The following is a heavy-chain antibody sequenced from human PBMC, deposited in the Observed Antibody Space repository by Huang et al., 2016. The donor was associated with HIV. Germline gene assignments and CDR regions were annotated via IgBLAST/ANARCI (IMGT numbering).Heavy chain of an antibody. D-gene: IGHD6-13*01. V-gene: IGHV7-4-1*02. Sequence: QVQLVQSGSELKKPGASVKVSCKASGYTFTSYAMNWVRQAPGQGLEWMVWNNTNPGNPTYAQGFTGRFVYALDTSVSTAYLQISSLKAEDTAVYDCARGLYSSSWAPFDYWGQGTLVTVSS. J-gene: IGHJ4*02. CDR2: NNTNPGNP. CDR3: ARGLYSSSWAPFDY. CDR1: GYTFTSYA.